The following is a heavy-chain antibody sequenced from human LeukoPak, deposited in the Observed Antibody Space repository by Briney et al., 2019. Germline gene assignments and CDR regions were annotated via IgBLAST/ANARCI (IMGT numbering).Heavy chain of an antibody. J-gene: IGHJ4*02. CDR3: AKDISSVVVPADPTDY. CDR2: ISGSGGST. V-gene: IGHV3-23*01. CDR1: GFTFSSYA. Sequence: PGGSLRLSCAASGFTFSSYAMSWVRQAPGKGLEWVSAISGSGGSTYYADSVKGRFTISRDNSKNTLYLQMNSLRAEDTAVYYSAKDISSVVVPADPTDYWGQGTLVTVSS. D-gene: IGHD2-2*01.